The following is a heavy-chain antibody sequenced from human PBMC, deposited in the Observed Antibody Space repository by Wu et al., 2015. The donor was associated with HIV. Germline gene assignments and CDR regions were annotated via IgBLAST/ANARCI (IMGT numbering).Heavy chain of an antibody. V-gene: IGHV1-69*05. CDR2: FIPMFGTA. D-gene: IGHD3-10*02. CDR1: GATFISYT. J-gene: IGHJ6*02. CDR3: ARDLARETMIRDRPRYGLDV. Sequence: QVQLMQSGAEVKKPGSSVKVSCKASGATFISYTITWVRQAPGQGLEWMGGFIPMFGTANYAQKFQGRLPITTDESTATGYMELSSLRSEDTAVYFCARDLARETMIRDRPRYGLDVWGQGTTVTVSS.